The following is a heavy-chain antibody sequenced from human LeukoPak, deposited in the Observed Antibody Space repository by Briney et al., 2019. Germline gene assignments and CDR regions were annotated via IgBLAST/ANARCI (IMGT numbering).Heavy chain of an antibody. CDR1: GYTXTGYY. D-gene: IGHD2-2*01. J-gene: IGHJ4*02. CDR2: INPNSGGT. CDR3: ARSVVVPAAMPDY. Sequence: GASVKVSCKASGYTXTGYYMHWVRQAPGQGLEWMGWINPNSGGTNYAQKFQGRVTMTRDTSISTAYMELSRLRSDDTAVYYCARSVVVPAAMPDYWGQGTLVTVSS. V-gene: IGHV1-2*02.